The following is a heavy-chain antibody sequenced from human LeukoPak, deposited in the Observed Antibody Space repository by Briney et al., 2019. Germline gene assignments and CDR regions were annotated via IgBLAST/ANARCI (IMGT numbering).Heavy chain of an antibody. V-gene: IGHV3-23*01. CDR3: AKGGRDGYNFDY. Sequence: GGSLRLSCAASGFTFSNAWMNWVRQAPGKGLEWVSAISGSGGSTYYADSVKGRFTISRDNSKNTLYLQMNSLRAEDTAVYYCAKGGRDGYNFDYWGQGTLVTVSS. J-gene: IGHJ4*02. D-gene: IGHD5-24*01. CDR1: GFTFSNAW. CDR2: ISGSGGST.